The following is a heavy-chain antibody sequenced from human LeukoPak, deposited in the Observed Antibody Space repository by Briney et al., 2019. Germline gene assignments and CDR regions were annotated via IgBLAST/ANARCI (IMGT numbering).Heavy chain of an antibody. V-gene: IGHV3-33*01. CDR3: ARDPAYYYDSSGWFDY. CDR2: IWYDGSNK. CDR1: GFTFSSYG. D-gene: IGHD3-22*01. J-gene: IGHJ4*02. Sequence: GGSLRLSCAASGFTFSSYGMHWVRQAPGKGLEWVAVIWYDGSNKYYADSVKGRFTISRDNSKNTLYLQMNSLRAEDTAVYYCARDPAYYYDSSGWFDYRGQGTLVTVSS.